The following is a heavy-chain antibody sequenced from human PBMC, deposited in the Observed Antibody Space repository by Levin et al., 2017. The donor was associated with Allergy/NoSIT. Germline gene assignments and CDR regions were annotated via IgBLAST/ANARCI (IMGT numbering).Heavy chain of an antibody. J-gene: IGHJ2*01. CDR1: GNSFTSYW. Sequence: GESLKISCKGSGNSFTSYWIGWVRQMPGKGLEWMGVIYPGDSDTRYSPSFQGQVTISADKSISTAYVQWSSLKDSDSAMYYCARQVRYTSGWYPNWYFDLWGRGTLVTVSS. V-gene: IGHV5-51*01. CDR3: ARQVRYTSGWYPNWYFDL. D-gene: IGHD6-13*01. CDR2: IYPGDSDT.